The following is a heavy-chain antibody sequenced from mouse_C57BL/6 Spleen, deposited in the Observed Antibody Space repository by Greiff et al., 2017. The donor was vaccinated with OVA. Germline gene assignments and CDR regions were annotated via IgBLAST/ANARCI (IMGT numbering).Heavy chain of an antibody. CDR3: ARGGDGYYWYFDV. V-gene: IGHV1-42*01. CDR1: GYSFTGYY. J-gene: IGHJ1*03. CDR2: INPSTGGT. Sequence: LVESGPELVKPGASVKISCKASGYSFTGYYMNWVKQSPEKSLEWIGEINPSTGGTTYNQKFKAKATLTVDKSSSTAYMQLKSLTSEDSAVYYCARGGDGYYWYFDVWGTGTTVTVSS. D-gene: IGHD2-3*01.